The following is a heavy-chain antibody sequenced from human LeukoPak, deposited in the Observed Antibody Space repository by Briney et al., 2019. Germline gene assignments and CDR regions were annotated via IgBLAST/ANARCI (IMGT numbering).Heavy chain of an antibody. CDR3: AWELTPFDY. V-gene: IGHV3-23*01. CDR2: ISGSGGST. Sequence: PGGSLRLSCAASGFTFSSYALNWVRQAPGKGLEWVSSISGSGGSTYYADSVKGRFTISRDNSKNTLYLQMNNLRAEDTAVYYCAWELTPFDYWGQGTLVTVSS. J-gene: IGHJ4*02. D-gene: IGHD1-26*01. CDR1: GFTFSSYA.